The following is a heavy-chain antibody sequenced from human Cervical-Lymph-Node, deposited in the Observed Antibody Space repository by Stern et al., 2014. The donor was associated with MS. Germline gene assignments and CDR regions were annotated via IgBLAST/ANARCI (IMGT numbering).Heavy chain of an antibody. CDR1: GFTFSSYA. CDR3: ARGDYYDSSAAMEFFDY. Sequence: VQLVESGGGVVQPGRSLRLSCAASGFTFSSYAMHWVRQAPGKGLEWVAVISYDGSNKYYADSVKGRFTISRDNSKNTLYLQMNSLRAEDTAGYYCARGDYYDSSAAMEFFDYWGQGTLVTVSS. J-gene: IGHJ4*02. CDR2: ISYDGSNK. D-gene: IGHD3-22*01. V-gene: IGHV3-30*01.